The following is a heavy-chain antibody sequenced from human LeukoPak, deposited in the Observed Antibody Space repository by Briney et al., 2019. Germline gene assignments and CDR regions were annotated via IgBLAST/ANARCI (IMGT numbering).Heavy chain of an antibody. V-gene: IGHV1-18*01. CDR2: ITAYNGNT. CDR3: ARDCSGGTCSSFWFDP. J-gene: IGHJ5*02. Sequence: GASVKVSCKASGYTFRNYAITWVRQAPGQGLEWMGWITAYNGNTNYAQKFQGRVTMTTDTSTTTAYMELRNLKSDDTAAYYCARDCSGGTCSSFWFDPWGQGTLVTVSS. CDR1: GYTFRNYA. D-gene: IGHD2-15*01.